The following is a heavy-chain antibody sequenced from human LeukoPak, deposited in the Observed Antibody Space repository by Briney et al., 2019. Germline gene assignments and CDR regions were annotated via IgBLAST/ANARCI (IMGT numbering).Heavy chain of an antibody. V-gene: IGHV4-30-4*01. CDR2: IYYSGST. J-gene: IGHJ3*02. Sequence: SQTLSLTCTVSGGSISSGDYYWSWIRQPPGKGLEWIGYIYYSGSTYYNPSLKSRVTISVDTSKNQFPLKLSSVTAADTAVYYCARQIVVAPDAFDIWGQGTMVTVSS. CDR3: ARQIVVAPDAFDI. D-gene: IGHD3-22*01. CDR1: GGSISSGDYY.